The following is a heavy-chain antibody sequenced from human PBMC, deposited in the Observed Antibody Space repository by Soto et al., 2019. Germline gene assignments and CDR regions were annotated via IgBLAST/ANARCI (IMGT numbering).Heavy chain of an antibody. D-gene: IGHD6-6*01. Sequence: SETLSLTCTVPGGSINRYYLSWIPQPPREGLEWIGYIYYSGSTNYNPSLKGRVTISVDTSKNQFSLKLSSVTAADTAVYYCARRRSPSSSLYYYYYYMDVWGKGTTVTVSS. CDR2: IYYSGST. V-gene: IGHV4-59*08. CDR3: ARRRSPSSSLYYYYYYMDV. CDR1: GGSINRYY. J-gene: IGHJ6*03.